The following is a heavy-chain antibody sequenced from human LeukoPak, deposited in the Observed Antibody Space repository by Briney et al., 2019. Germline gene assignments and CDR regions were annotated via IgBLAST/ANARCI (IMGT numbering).Heavy chain of an antibody. CDR1: GGSISSYY. CDR2: IYYSGST. CDR3: ARVGGNSFAEYFQH. Sequence: SETLSLTCTVSGGSISSYYWSWIRQPPGKGLEWIGYIYYSGSTNYNPSLKSRVTISVDTSKNQYSLKLSSVTAADTAVYYCARVGGNSFAEYFQHWGQGTLVTVSS. V-gene: IGHV4-59*01. J-gene: IGHJ1*01. D-gene: IGHD4-23*01.